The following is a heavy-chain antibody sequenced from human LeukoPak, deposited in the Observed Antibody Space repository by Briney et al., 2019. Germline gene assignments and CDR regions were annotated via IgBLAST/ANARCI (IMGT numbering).Heavy chain of an antibody. CDR1: GGSMNINNYY. D-gene: IGHD1-1*01. V-gene: IGHV4-39*07. J-gene: IGHJ5*02. Sequence: SETLSLTCTVFGGSMNINNYYWAWIRQPPGKGLEWIGSIYYTGTTYYNPSLNYRVTISVDTSKNQFSLRLTSVTAAGTAVYYCARDSIRVQTGTTPWGRGTLVTVSS. CDR2: IYYTGTT. CDR3: ARDSIRVQTGTTP.